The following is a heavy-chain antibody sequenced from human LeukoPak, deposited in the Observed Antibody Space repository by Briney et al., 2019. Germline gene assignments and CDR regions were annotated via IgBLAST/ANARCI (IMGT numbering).Heavy chain of an antibody. CDR2: IYYSGST. J-gene: IGHJ5*02. D-gene: IGHD6-13*01. CDR3: ARDKGYSSSWTHFDP. Sequence: SETLSLTCTVSGGSISSYYWSWIRQPPGKGLEWIGCIYYSGSTNYNPSLKSRVTISVDTSKNQFSLKLSSVTAADTAVYYCARDKGYSSSWTHFDPWGQGTLVTVSS. CDR1: GGSISSYY. V-gene: IGHV4-59*01.